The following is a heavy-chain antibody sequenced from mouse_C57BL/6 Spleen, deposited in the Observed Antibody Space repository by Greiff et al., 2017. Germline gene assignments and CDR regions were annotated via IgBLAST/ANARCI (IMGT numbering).Heavy chain of an antibody. CDR3: ARSSYGFAY. D-gene: IGHD1-2*01. J-gene: IGHJ3*01. Sequence: VQPGASVKMSCKASGYTFTDYYMNWVKQSHGKSLEWIGVINPYNGGTSYNQKFKGKATLTVDKSSSTAYMELNSLTSEDSAVYYCARSSYGFAYWGQGTLVTVSA. CDR2: INPYNGGT. V-gene: IGHV1-19*01. CDR1: GYTFTDYY.